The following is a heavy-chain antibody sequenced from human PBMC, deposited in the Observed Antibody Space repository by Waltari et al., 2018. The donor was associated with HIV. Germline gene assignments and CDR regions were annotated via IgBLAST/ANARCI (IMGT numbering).Heavy chain of an antibody. V-gene: IGHV3-23*01. Sequence: EMQLLESGGGLVQPGGSLRLSCAASGSTFSSYAMHWVRQAPGKGLEWVSGIMSSTGRTYYGDSVKGRFTIARDNSKNTLYLQMSSLRVEDTAIYYCAKDEAGAGSPEVWFDPWGQGTLVTVSS. CDR3: AKDEAGAGSPEVWFDP. D-gene: IGHD6-13*01. CDR2: IMSSTGRT. CDR1: GSTFSSYA. J-gene: IGHJ5*02.